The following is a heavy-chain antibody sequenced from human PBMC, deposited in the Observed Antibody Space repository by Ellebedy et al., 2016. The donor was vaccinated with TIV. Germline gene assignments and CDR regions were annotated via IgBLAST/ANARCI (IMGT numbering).Heavy chain of an antibody. Sequence: GGSLRFSCAASGFTFSNYWMKWVRQAPGKGLEWVANIKQDGSEKYYVDSVKGRFTISRDNAKNSLFLQMNSLRVEDTAVYFCARGGYGRPFDCWGQGTLVTVSS. CDR1: GFTFSNYW. V-gene: IGHV3-7*03. J-gene: IGHJ4*02. CDR3: ARGGYGRPFDC. CDR2: IKQDGSEK. D-gene: IGHD5-12*01.